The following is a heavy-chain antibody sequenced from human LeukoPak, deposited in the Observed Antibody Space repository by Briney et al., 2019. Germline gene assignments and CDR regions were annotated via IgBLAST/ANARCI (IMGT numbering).Heavy chain of an antibody. CDR1: GGSVSSSSYY. D-gene: IGHD6-13*01. V-gene: IGHV4-39*01. Sequence: SETLSLTCTVSGGSVSSSSYYWGWIRQPPGKGLEWIGNIYYSGSTYYNSSLKSRVTISVDTSKNQFSLKLSSVTTADTAVYYCARLVGGYSSRFEYWGQGTLVTVSS. CDR3: ARLVGGYSSRFEY. CDR2: IYYSGST. J-gene: IGHJ4*02.